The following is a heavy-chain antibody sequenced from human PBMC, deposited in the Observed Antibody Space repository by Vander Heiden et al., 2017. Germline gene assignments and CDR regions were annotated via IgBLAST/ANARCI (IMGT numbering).Heavy chain of an antibody. CDR1: GGSISRGGYN. CDR3: ARGSYGSGSYYKRTTHFDY. Sequence: QVQLQESGQDRVMPSRTRSLTGLVFGGSISRGGYNWSWIRQHPGKGLEWIGYIYYSGSTYYNPSLKSRVTISVDTSKNQFSLKLSSVTAADTAVYYCARGSYGSGSYYKRTTHFDYWGQGTLVTVSS. CDR2: IYYSGST. D-gene: IGHD3-10*01. J-gene: IGHJ4*02. V-gene: IGHV4-31*03.